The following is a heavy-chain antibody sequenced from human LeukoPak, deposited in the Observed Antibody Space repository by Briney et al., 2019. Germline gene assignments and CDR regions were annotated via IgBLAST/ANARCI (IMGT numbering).Heavy chain of an antibody. CDR1: GYSFTTYW. V-gene: IGHV5-10-1*01. CDR2: IAPSDSYT. J-gene: IGHJ6*02. Sequence: VESLQISCQGSGYSFTTYWINWVRQMPGKGLEWMGRIAPSDSYTNYSPSLQGHVTISADKSISTAYLQWSSLKASDTAMYYCARQPLDYYGLDVWGQGTTVTVSS. CDR3: ARQPLDYYGLDV.